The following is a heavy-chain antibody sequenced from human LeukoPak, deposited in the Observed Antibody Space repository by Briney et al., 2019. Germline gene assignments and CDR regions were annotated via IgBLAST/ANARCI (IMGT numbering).Heavy chain of an antibody. V-gene: IGHV1-2*06. CDR1: GYTFTGYY. CDR2: INPNSGGT. J-gene: IGHJ4*02. D-gene: IGHD3-22*01. Sequence: GASVKVSCKASGYTFTGYYMHWVRQAPGQGLEWMGRINPNSGGTNYAQKFQGRVTMTRDTSISTACMELSRLRSDDTAVYYCARDPIPTHYYDSSGNDYWGQGTLVTVSS. CDR3: ARDPIPTHYYDSSGNDY.